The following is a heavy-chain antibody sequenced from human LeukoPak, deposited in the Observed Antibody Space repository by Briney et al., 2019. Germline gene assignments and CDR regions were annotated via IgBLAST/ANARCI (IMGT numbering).Heavy chain of an antibody. J-gene: IGHJ3*02. Sequence: GGSLRLSCAASGYTLSSYSMNWVRQAPGKGLEWVSSISSSSSYIYYADSVKGRSTISRDNTKNSLYLQMNSLRAEDTAVYYCTREGEDVCDIWGEGSMVTVSS. CDR3: TREGEDVCDI. CDR1: GYTLSSYS. D-gene: IGHD1-26*01. CDR2: ISSSSSYI. V-gene: IGHV3-21*01.